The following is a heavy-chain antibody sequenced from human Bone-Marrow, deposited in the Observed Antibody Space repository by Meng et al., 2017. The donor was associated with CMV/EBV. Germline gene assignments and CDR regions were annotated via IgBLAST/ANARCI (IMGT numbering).Heavy chain of an antibody. Sequence: FTSYGISWVRQDPGQGLEWMGWISAYNGNTNYAQKLQGRVTMTTDTSTSTAYMELRSLRSDDTAVYYCARDSSSSFFDYYYYYGMDVWGQGTTVTSP. CDR3: ARDSSSSFFDYYYYYGMDV. D-gene: IGHD6-6*01. CDR1: FTSYG. CDR2: ISAYNGNT. V-gene: IGHV1-18*01. J-gene: IGHJ6*02.